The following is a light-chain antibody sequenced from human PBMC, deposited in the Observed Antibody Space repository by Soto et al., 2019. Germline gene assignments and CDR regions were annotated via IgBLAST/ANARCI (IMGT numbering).Light chain of an antibody. CDR1: QGIANF. CDR3: QQLNSFPIP. V-gene: IGKV1-9*01. CDR2: AAS. Sequence: KLTQSPSSLSASVGDRVTISCRASQGIANFLAWYQQKPGKAPKLLIYAASTLQSGVPSRFSGSGSGTDFTLTISSLQPEDFVTYYCQQLNSFPIPFGPGTKVDIK. J-gene: IGKJ3*01.